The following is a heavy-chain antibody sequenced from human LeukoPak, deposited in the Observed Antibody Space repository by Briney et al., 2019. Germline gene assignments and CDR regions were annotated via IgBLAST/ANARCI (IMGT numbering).Heavy chain of an antibody. Sequence: PGGSLRLSCAASGFTFRSYGMHWVRQAPGKGLEWVAVIWYDGSDKYYADFVKGRFTVSRDNSNNTLYLQMNSLRAEDTAVYYCARSRGYYERLDYWGQGTLVTVSS. D-gene: IGHD2/OR15-2a*01. CDR3: ARSRGYYERLDY. CDR1: GFTFRSYG. CDR2: IWYDGSDK. V-gene: IGHV3-33*01. J-gene: IGHJ4*02.